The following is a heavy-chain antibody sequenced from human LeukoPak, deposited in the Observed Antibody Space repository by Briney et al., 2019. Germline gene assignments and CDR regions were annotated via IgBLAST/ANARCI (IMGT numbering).Heavy chain of an antibody. V-gene: IGHV3-30*18. CDR3: AKGLGYCSGGSCYGLDEYFQH. CDR1: GFTFSSYG. CDR2: ISYDGSNK. J-gene: IGHJ1*01. Sequence: GGSLRLSCAASGFTFSSYGMHWVRQAPGKGLEWVAVISYDGSNKYYADSVKGRFTISRDNSKNTLYLQMNSLRAEDTAVYCCAKGLGYCSGGSCYGLDEYFQHWGQGTLVTVSS. D-gene: IGHD2-15*01.